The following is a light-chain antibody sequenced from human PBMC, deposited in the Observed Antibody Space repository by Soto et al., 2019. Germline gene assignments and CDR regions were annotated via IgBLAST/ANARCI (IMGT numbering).Light chain of an antibody. V-gene: IGKV1-39*01. J-gene: IGKJ1*01. CDR2: AAS. Sequence: DIQVTQSPSSLSASVGDRVTITCRASQTISSYLNWYQQKPGKAPKLLIYAASSLQSGVPSRFSGGGSGTEFTLAISCLQSEDFAPYYCQQYYSYPPTFGQGTKVAI. CDR1: QTISSY. CDR3: QQYYSYPPT.